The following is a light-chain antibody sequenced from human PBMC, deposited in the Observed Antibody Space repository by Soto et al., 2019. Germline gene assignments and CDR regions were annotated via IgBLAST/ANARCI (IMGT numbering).Light chain of an antibody. V-gene: IGLV2-14*01. Sequence: QSVLTQPASVSGSPGQSITISCTGTNSDVGGYNYVSWYQQHPGKAPKPMIYEVSNRPSGASNRFSGSKSGNTASLTISGLQAEDEADYYCSSYTSSSTLVFGGGTKLTVL. CDR1: NSDVGGYNY. J-gene: IGLJ2*01. CDR3: SSYTSSSTLV. CDR2: EVS.